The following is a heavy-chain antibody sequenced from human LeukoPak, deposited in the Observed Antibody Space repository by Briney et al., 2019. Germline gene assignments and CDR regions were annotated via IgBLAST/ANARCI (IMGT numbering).Heavy chain of an antibody. CDR2: IHYSGST. J-gene: IGHJ6*03. D-gene: IGHD1-14*01. V-gene: IGHV4-61*08. CDR3: ARASITYYYYYYMGV. CDR1: GGSISSGDYY. Sequence: KPSETLSLTCTVSGGSISSGDYYWSWLRQPPGKGLEWIGYIHYSGSTNYNPSLKSRVTISVDTSKNQSSLKLSSVTAADTAVYYCARASITYYYYYYMGVWGKGTTVTVSS.